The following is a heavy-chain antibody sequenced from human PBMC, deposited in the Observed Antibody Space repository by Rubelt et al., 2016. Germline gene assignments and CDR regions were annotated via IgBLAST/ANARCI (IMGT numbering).Heavy chain of an antibody. CDR1: GDSVSSDSAA. CDR3: ARDSGSGSYYINWFDP. D-gene: IGHD3-10*01. Sequence: QVQLQQSGPGLVKPSQTLSLTCAISGDSVSSDSAAWSWIRQSPSRGLEWLGRTYYRSKWYNEYAVFMKSRITINPDTSKNQFSLNVGSGTVAEPAVYYCARDSGSGSYYINWFDPWGQGTLVTVSS. CDR2: TYYRSKWYN. J-gene: IGHJ5*02. V-gene: IGHV6-1*01.